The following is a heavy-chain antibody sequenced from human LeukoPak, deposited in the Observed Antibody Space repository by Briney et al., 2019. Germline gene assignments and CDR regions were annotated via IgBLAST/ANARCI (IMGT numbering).Heavy chain of an antibody. V-gene: IGHV4-59*01. Sequence: PSETLSLTCTVAGGSISSYYWSWIRQPPGKGLEWIGYIYYSGSTNYNPSLKSRVTLSVDTSKNQFSLKLSSVTAADTAVYYCARYYDSSGYYAHFDYWGQGTLVTVPS. D-gene: IGHD3-22*01. CDR3: ARYYDSSGYYAHFDY. CDR1: GGSISSYY. CDR2: IYYSGST. J-gene: IGHJ4*02.